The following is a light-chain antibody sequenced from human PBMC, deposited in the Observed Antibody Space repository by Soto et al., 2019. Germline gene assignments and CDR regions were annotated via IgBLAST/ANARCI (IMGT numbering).Light chain of an antibody. CDR1: QGISSY. CDR2: ASS. V-gene: IGKV1-9*01. J-gene: IGKJ5*01. CDR3: QQLNTFPIT. Sequence: IPLTQSPSFLSASVGDRVTITCRASQGISSYLAWYQQTPGKAPTLLIYASSTLQSGVPSRFSGSGSGTEFTLTISRLQPEYFATYFCQQLNTFPITFGQGTRL.